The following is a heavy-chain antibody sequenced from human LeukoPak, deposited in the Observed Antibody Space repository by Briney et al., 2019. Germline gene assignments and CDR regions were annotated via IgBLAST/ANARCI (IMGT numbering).Heavy chain of an antibody. V-gene: IGHV4-39*07. CDR1: GGSISSSSYY. Sequence: SETLSLTCTVSGGSISSSSYYWGWIRQPPGKGLEWIGSIYYSGSTYYNPSLKSRVTISVDTSKNQFSLKLSSVTAADTAVYYCARESLELRYFDWLFGAFDIWGQGTMVTVSS. CDR2: IYYSGST. CDR3: ARESLELRYFDWLFGAFDI. D-gene: IGHD3-9*01. J-gene: IGHJ3*02.